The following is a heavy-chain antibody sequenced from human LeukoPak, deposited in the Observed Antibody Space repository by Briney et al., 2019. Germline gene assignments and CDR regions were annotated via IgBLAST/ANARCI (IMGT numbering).Heavy chain of an antibody. V-gene: IGHV5-51*01. CDR2: IWPGDSRT. Sequence: GESLKISCRGSGYSFTDYWVAWVRHMPGNGLEWMGFIWPGDSRTMYSPSFEGQVTISADKSVSTAYLQWSSLKASDTAMYYCARRRGGASSFFDYWGQGTLVTVSS. CDR1: GYSFTDYW. D-gene: IGHD3-16*01. CDR3: ARRRGGASSFFDY. J-gene: IGHJ4*02.